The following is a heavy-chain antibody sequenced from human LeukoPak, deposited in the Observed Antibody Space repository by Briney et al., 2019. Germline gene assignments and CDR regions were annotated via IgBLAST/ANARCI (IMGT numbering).Heavy chain of an antibody. Sequence: PSETLSLTCAVSGGSFSGYYWSWVRQPPGKGLEWIGEINHIGSTNYNPSLKTRLTISLDTSKNQFSLKLSSVTAADTAVYYCATETTYYYDSSGPTHWFDPWGQGTLVTVSS. D-gene: IGHD3-22*01. J-gene: IGHJ5*02. CDR2: INHIGST. CDR3: ATETTYYYDSSGPTHWFDP. V-gene: IGHV4-34*01. CDR1: GGSFSGYY.